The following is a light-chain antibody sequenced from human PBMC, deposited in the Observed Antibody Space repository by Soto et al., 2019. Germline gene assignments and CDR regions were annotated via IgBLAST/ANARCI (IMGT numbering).Light chain of an antibody. CDR1: SSDVGGYNY. J-gene: IGLJ2*01. V-gene: IGLV2-14*01. Sequence: QSALTQPASVSGSPGQSITISCTGTSSDVGGYNYVSWYQQHPGKAPKLVIYDVSNRPSGVSNRFSGSKSGNTASLTISGLQAEDEADYYCSSYTSSSTPFVFGGGTKLTVL. CDR3: SSYTSSSTPFV. CDR2: DVS.